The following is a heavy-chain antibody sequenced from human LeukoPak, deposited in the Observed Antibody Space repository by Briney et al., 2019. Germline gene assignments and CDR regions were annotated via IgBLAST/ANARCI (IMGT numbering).Heavy chain of an antibody. J-gene: IGHJ4*02. CDR2: IYSGGST. D-gene: IGHD6-25*01. Sequence: GGSLRLSCAASGFTVSSNYMSWVRQAPGKGLEWVSVIYSGGSTYYADSVKGRFTISRVNSKNTLYLQMNSLRAEDTAVYYCARDRSGIGSDYFDYWGQGTLVTASS. V-gene: IGHV3-66*01. CDR1: GFTVSSNY. CDR3: ARDRSGIGSDYFDY.